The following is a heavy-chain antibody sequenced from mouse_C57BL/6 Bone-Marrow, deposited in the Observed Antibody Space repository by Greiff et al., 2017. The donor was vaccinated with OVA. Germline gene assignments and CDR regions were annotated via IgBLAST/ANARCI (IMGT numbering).Heavy chain of an antibody. D-gene: IGHD2-13*01. CDR3: ARRRDYSYYFDY. V-gene: IGHV1-69*01. CDR2: IDPSDSYT. J-gene: IGHJ2*01. CDR1: GYTFTSYW. Sequence: QVQLQQPGAELVMPGASVKLSCKASGYTFTSYWMPWVQQRPGQGLEWIGEIDPSDSYTNYNQKFKGKSTLTVDKSSSTAYMQLSSLTSEDSAVYYCARRRDYSYYFDYWGQGTTLTVSS.